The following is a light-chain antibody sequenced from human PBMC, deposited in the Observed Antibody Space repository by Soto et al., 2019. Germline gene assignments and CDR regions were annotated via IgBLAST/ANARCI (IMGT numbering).Light chain of an antibody. CDR3: SSYVGTNSYV. J-gene: IGLJ1*01. CDR2: EVS. CDR1: SSDVGGYDY. Sequence: QSVLTQPPSASGSPGQSVTISCTGTSSDVGGYDYVSWYKQHPGKAHKLMIYEVSKRPSGVPDRFSGSKSGNTAALTVSGLQAEDEADYYCSSYVGTNSYVFGTGTKVTVL. V-gene: IGLV2-8*01.